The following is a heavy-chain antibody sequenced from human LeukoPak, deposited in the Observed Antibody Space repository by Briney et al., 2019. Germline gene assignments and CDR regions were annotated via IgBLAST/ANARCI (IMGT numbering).Heavy chain of an antibody. Sequence: GASVKVSCKASGGTFSSYAISWVRQAPGQGLEWMGGIIPIFGTANYAQKFQGRVTITADESTSTAYMELSSLRSEDTAVYYCASPAVAGNPYYYYYGMDVWGQGTTVTVS. V-gene: IGHV1-69*13. CDR3: ASPAVAGNPYYYYYGMDV. CDR2: IIPIFGTA. J-gene: IGHJ6*02. CDR1: GGTFSSYA. D-gene: IGHD6-19*01.